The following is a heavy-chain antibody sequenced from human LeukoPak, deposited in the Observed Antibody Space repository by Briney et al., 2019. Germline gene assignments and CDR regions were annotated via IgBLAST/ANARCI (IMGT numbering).Heavy chain of an antibody. CDR2: ISSSSSPM. CDR1: GFTFSSYS. D-gene: IGHD4-17*01. CDR3: AKGNYGDKNDY. Sequence: GGSLRLSCAASGFTFSSYSMNWVRQAPGKGLEWVSYISSSSSPMYYADSVKGRFTISRDNSKNTLYLQMNTLRAEDTALYYCAKGNYGDKNDYWGQGTLVTVSS. J-gene: IGHJ4*02. V-gene: IGHV3-48*01.